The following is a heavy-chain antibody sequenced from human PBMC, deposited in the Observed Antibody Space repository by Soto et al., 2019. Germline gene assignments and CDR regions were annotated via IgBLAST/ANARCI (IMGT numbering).Heavy chain of an antibody. V-gene: IGHV3-33*01. CDR3: ARDKGSSTVVSGISQEGYFDS. CDR2: IWYDGSNA. Sequence: QVQLVESGGVVVQPGRSLRLSCAASGFTFSLFGMHWVRQAPGQGLEWAAIIWYDGSNAYYADSVRGRFTISRDNSKNTVYLRMNSLRAEDTAVYYCARDKGSSTVVSGISQEGYFDSWGQGTLVTVSS. D-gene: IGHD6-19*01. J-gene: IGHJ4*02. CDR1: GFTFSLFG.